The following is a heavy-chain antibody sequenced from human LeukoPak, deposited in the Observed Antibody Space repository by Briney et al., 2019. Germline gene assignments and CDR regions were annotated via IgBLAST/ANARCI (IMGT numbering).Heavy chain of an antibody. CDR2: IYTSGST. Sequence: SETLSLTCTVSGGSISGYYWSWIRQSAGKGLEWIGRIYTSGSTNYNSSLKSRVTMSVDTSKSQFSLKLTSVTAADTAVYYCARAPTGLYGGNSNGPFDIWGQGTMVTVSS. CDR3: ARAPTGLYGGNSNGPFDI. V-gene: IGHV4-4*07. J-gene: IGHJ3*02. CDR1: GGSISGYY. D-gene: IGHD4-23*01.